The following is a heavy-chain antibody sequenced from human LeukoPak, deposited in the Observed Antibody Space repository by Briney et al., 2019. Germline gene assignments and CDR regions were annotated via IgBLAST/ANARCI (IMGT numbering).Heavy chain of an antibody. J-gene: IGHJ4*02. CDR3: ARGPTTYYYDSSGYYYVDY. CDR1: GDSVRTNNYY. V-gene: IGHV4-61*01. CDR2: IHYSGNT. Sequence: SETLSLTCTVSGDSVRTNNYYWSWIRQPPGAGLEWIGYIHYSGNTNYNTSLKSRVTISVDTSKSQFSLKLSSVTAADTAVYYCARGPTTYYYDSSGYYYVDYWGQGTLVTVSS. D-gene: IGHD3-22*01.